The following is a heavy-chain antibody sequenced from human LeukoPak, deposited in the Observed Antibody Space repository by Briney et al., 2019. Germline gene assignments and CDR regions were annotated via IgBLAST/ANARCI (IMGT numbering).Heavy chain of an antibody. CDR3: AKRGYSYGPDYLDS. V-gene: IGHV3-23*01. J-gene: IGHJ4*02. CDR2: ISGSGEST. D-gene: IGHD5-18*01. Sequence: GGSLRLSCAASGFTFSSHAMRWVRQAPGKGLEWVSAISGSGESTSYTDSVKGRFVISSDKAKNTVYLQMSNLRAEDTAVYYCAKRGYSYGPDYLDSWGQGTLVTVSS. CDR1: GFTFSSHA.